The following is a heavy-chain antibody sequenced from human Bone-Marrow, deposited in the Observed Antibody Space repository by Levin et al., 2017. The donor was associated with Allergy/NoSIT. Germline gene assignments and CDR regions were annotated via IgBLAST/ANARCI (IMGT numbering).Heavy chain of an antibody. D-gene: IGHD5-18*01. V-gene: IGHV3-49*04. J-gene: IGHJ4*02. CDR2: IRSKAYGGTT. CDR3: TGGYSYGH. CDR1: GFTFGDYA. Sequence: GGSLRLSCTASGFTFGDYAMSWVRQAPGKGLEWVGFIRSKAYGGTTEYAASVKGRFTISRDDSKSIAYLQMNSLKTEDTAVYYCTGGYSYGHWGQGTLVTVSS.